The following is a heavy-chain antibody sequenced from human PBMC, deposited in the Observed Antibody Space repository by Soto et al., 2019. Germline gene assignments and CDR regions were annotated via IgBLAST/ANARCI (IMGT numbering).Heavy chain of an antibody. Sequence: SETLSLTCTVSGGSISSSSYYWGWIRQPPGKGLEWIGYIYYSGSTNYNPSLKSRVTISVDTSKNQFSLKLSSVTAADTAVYYCAKYSSSTGLDPWGQGTLVTVSS. CDR3: AKYSSSTGLDP. CDR1: GGSISSSSYY. D-gene: IGHD6-6*01. J-gene: IGHJ5*02. CDR2: IYYSGST. V-gene: IGHV4-61*05.